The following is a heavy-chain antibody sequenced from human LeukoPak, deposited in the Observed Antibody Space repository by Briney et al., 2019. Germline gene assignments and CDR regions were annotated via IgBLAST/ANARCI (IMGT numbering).Heavy chain of an antibody. D-gene: IGHD3-22*01. CDR1: GFTFSSYS. CDR2: ISSSSSYI. Sequence: PGGSLRLSCAASGFTFSSYSMNWVRQAPGKGLEWVSSISSSSSYIYYADSVKGRFTISRDDAKNSLYLQMNSLRAEDTAVYYCARDVSHYYDSSGCYSGWGQGTLVTVSS. J-gene: IGHJ4*02. V-gene: IGHV3-21*01. CDR3: ARDVSHYYDSSGCYSG.